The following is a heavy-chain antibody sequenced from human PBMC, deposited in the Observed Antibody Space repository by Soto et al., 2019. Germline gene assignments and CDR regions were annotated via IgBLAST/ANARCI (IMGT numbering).Heavy chain of an antibody. CDR3: AGGLYGDYVYDWFDP. CDR2: IIPIFGTA. V-gene: IGHV1-69*01. Sequence: QVQLVQSGAEVKKPGSSGKVSCKASGGTFSSYAISWVRHAPGQGLEWMGGIIPIFGTANYAQKFQGRVTITGDESTSTAYMELSSLRSEDTAVYYCAGGLYGDYVYDWFDPWGQGTLVTVSS. J-gene: IGHJ5*02. D-gene: IGHD4-17*01. CDR1: GGTFSSYA.